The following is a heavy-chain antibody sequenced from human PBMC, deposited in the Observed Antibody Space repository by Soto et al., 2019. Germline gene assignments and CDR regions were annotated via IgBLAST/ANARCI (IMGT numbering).Heavy chain of an antibody. J-gene: IGHJ5*02. Sequence: ASVKVSCKASGYTFTSYAMHWVRQAPGQRLEWMGWINAGNGNTKYSQKFQGRVTITRDTSASTAYMELSSLRSEDTAVYYCARRMGYCTNGVCQTTNWFDPWGQGTLVTVPS. CDR1: GYTFTSYA. CDR2: INAGNGNT. V-gene: IGHV1-3*01. D-gene: IGHD2-8*01. CDR3: ARRMGYCTNGVCQTTNWFDP.